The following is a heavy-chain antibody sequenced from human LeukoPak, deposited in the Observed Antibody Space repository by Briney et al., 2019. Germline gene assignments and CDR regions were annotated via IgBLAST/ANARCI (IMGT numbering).Heavy chain of an antibody. D-gene: IGHD5-24*01. V-gene: IGHV1-8*01. J-gene: IGHJ4*02. CDR2: MNPNSGNT. CDR3: AKIGGWGYIQQFDY. Sequence: ASVKVSCKASGYTFTSYDINWVRQATGQGLEWMGWMNPNSGNTGYAQKFQGRVTMTRNTSISTAYMELSSLRSEDTAVYYCAKIGGWGYIQQFDYWGQGTLVTVSS. CDR1: GYTFTSYD.